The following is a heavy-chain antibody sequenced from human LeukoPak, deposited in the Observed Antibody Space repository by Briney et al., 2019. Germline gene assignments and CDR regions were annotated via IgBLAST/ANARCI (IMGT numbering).Heavy chain of an antibody. J-gene: IGHJ5*02. D-gene: IGHD1-1*01. CDR1: GGSISSYY. V-gene: IGHV4-59*01. Sequence: SETLSLTCTVSGGSISSYYWSWIRQPAGKGLEWIGYIYYSGSTNYNPSLKSRVTISVDTSKNQFSLKLSSVTAADTAVYYCARARAQLERRPEGWFDPWGQGTLVTVSS. CDR2: IYYSGST. CDR3: ARARAQLERRPEGWFDP.